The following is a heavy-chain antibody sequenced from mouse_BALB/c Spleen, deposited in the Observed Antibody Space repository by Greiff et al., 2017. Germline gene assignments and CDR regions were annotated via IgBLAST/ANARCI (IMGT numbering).Heavy chain of an antibody. CDR3: ARDRRGNYFDY. J-gene: IGHJ2*01. CDR1: GFTFTDYY. CDR2: IRNKANGYTT. V-gene: IGHV7-3*02. Sequence: VQLKESGGGLVQPGGSLRLSCATSGFTFTDYYMSWVRQPPGKALEWLGFIRNKANGYTTEYSASVKGRFTISRDNSQSILYLQMNTLRAEDSATYYCARDRRGNYFDYWGQGTTLTVSS.